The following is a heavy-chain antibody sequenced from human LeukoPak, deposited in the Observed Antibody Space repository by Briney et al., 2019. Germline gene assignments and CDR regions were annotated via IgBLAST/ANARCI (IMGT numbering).Heavy chain of an antibody. Sequence: SQTLSLTCTVSGGSISRGDYYWSWIRQPPGKGLEWIGYIYYSGSTYYNPSLKSRVTISVDTSKNQFSLKLSSVTAADTAVYYCARAVVTYRFDHWGQGTLVTVSS. CDR2: IYYSGST. J-gene: IGHJ4*02. CDR3: ARAVVTYRFDH. D-gene: IGHD4-23*01. CDR1: GGSISRGDYY. V-gene: IGHV4-30-4*01.